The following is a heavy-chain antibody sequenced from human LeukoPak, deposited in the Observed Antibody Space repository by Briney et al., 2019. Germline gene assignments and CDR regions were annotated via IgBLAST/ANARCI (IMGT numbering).Heavy chain of an antibody. Sequence: GGSLRLSCAASGFTFRSYSMNWVRQAPGKGLEWVSAISGSGGSTYYADSVKGRFTISRDNSKNTLYLQMNSLRAEDTAVYYCAKGDIVVVTAWFGPWGQGTLVTVSS. CDR2: ISGSGGST. CDR1: GFTFRSYS. D-gene: IGHD2-21*02. V-gene: IGHV3-23*01. CDR3: AKGDIVVVTAWFGP. J-gene: IGHJ5*02.